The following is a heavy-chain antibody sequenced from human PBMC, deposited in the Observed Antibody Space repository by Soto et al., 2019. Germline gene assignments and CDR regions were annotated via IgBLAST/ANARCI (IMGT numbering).Heavy chain of an antibody. D-gene: IGHD2-2*01. CDR1: GFTFSGHW. V-gene: IGHV3-74*03. CDR2: INTDGGSS. J-gene: IGHJ3*02. Sequence: EVQLVESGGDLVQPGGSLSLSCAASGFTFSGHWMHWVRQVPGTGLEWVSRINTDGGSSAYADSVKGRFAISRDNAKNTLDLQRNGLRADDTAVYYCAREAGYCSRTSCYRRAFNTWGQGTTVTVAS. CDR3: AREAGYCSRTSCYRRAFNT.